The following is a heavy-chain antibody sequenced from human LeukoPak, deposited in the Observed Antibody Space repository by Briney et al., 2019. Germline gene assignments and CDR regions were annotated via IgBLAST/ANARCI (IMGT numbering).Heavy chain of an antibody. CDR1: GGSISSYY. V-gene: IGHV4-4*07. CDR3: ARGVPAAAPEEYFQH. CDR2: IYTSGST. Sequence: SETLSLTCTVSGGSISSYYWSWIQQPAGKGLEWIGRIYTSGSTNYNPSLKSRVTMSVDTSKNQFSLKLSSVTAADTAVYYCARGVPAAAPEEYFQHWGQGTLVTVSS. D-gene: IGHD2-2*01. J-gene: IGHJ1*01.